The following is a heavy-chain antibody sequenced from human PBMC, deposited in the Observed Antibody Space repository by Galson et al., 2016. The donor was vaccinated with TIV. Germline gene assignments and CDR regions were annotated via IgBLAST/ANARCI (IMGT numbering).Heavy chain of an antibody. Sequence: SETLSLTCTVSGGSINSYYWTWVRQPPGKGLEWIGHVFYTGSADYNPSLKSRVTISLDTSKNQFSLKMRSVTAADSAVYYCARDKSDIETFDYFYYYMDVWGRGTTVTVSS. CDR1: GGSINSYY. CDR2: VFYTGSA. D-gene: IGHD2-21*02. V-gene: IGHV4-59*13. J-gene: IGHJ6*03. CDR3: ARDKSDIETFDYFYYYMDV.